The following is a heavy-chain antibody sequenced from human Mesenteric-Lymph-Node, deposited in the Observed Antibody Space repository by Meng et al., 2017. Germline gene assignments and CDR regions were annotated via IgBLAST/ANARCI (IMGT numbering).Heavy chain of an antibody. Sequence: EVQLVESGGGLVQPGGSLKLSCAASGFTFSGSSMHWVRQASGKGLEWVGRIRTKADNYATAYAASVKGRFTISRDDLKNTVYLQMNCLKTEDTAVYYCTRSSTDYLGQGTLVTVSS. V-gene: IGHV3-73*01. J-gene: IGHJ4*02. D-gene: IGHD6-6*01. CDR2: IRTKADNYAT. CDR1: GFTFSGSS. CDR3: TRSSTDY.